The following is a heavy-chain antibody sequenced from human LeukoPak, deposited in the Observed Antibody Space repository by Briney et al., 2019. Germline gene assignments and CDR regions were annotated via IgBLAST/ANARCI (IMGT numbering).Heavy chain of an antibody. CDR3: ATDRRPAALFDY. CDR2: ITCGGTT. CDR1: GFTFSNAW. Sequence: GGSLRLYCAASGFTFSNAWMSWVRQAPGKGLEWVGRITCGGTTDYAAPVKGRFTISRDDSKNTLYLQMNSVKTDYTAVYYCATDRRPAALFDYWGQGTLVTVSS. J-gene: IGHJ4*02. D-gene: IGHD2-2*01. V-gene: IGHV3-15*01.